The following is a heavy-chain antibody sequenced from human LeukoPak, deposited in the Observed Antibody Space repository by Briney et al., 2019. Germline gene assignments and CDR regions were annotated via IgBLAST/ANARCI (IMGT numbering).Heavy chain of an antibody. CDR2: MNPNSGNT. CDR3: ARGPNYYYYYYMDV. Sequence: ASVKVSCKASGYTFTSYDINWVRQATGQGLEWMGWMNPNSGNTGYAQKFQGRVTITRNTSISTAYMELSSLRSEDTAVYYCARGPNYYYYYYMDVWGKGTTVTVSS. CDR1: GYTFTSYD. V-gene: IGHV1-8*03. J-gene: IGHJ6*03.